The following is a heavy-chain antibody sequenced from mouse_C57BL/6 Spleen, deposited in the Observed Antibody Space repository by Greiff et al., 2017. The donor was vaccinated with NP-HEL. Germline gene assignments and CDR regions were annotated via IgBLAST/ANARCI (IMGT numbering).Heavy chain of an antibody. CDR2: IWSDGST. CDR3: ARHDALPYYGYAMDY. D-gene: IGHD1-1*01. J-gene: IGHJ4*01. Sequence: QVQLQQSGPGLVAPSQSLSITCTVSGFSLTSYGVHWVRQPPGKGLEWLVVIWSDGSTTYNSALKSRLSISKDNSKSQVFLKMNSLQTDDTAMYYCARHDALPYYGYAMDYWGQGTSVTVSS. V-gene: IGHV2-6-1*01. CDR1: GFSLTSYG.